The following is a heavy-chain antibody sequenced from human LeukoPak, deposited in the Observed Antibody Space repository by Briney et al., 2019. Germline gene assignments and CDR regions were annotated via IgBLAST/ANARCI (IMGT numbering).Heavy chain of an antibody. D-gene: IGHD4-23*01. CDR3: ATELRWKEY. CDR1: GYTFTSYG. J-gene: IGHJ4*02. V-gene: IGHV1-8*01. Sequence: ASVKVSCKASGYTFTSYGINWVRQATGQGLEWLGWMNPNSGNTGYAQKFQGRVTMTSDTSIDTAYVELSSLRSEDTAVYYCATELRWKEYWGQGTLVTVSS. CDR2: MNPNSGNT.